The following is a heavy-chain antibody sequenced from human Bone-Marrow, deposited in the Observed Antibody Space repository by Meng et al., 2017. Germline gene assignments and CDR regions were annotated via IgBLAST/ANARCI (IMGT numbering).Heavy chain of an antibody. J-gene: IGHJ4*02. Sequence: GESLKISCAASGFTFSSYAMHWVRQAPGKGLEWVAVISYDGSNKYYADSVKGRFTISRNNSKNTLYLQMNSLRAEDTAVYYCARDFVDIVATMSVDTAMVLRDWGQGTLVTVSS. D-gene: IGHD5-12*01. CDR1: GFTFSSYA. CDR3: ARDFVDIVATMSVDTAMVLRD. CDR2: ISYDGSNK. V-gene: IGHV3-30*04.